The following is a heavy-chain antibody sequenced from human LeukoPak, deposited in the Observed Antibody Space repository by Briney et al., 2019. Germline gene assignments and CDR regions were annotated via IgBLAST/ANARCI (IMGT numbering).Heavy chain of an antibody. CDR1: GYTLTNYG. Sequence: ASVKVSCKASGYTLTNYGITWVRQAPGQGLEWMGWISPYKGDTEYAQKFQGRVTMKTDNSTGTAYMELRSLRSDDTATYYCARVIRSIVEVIPADWFDPWGQGTLVTVSS. D-gene: IGHD2-15*01. V-gene: IGHV1-18*04. J-gene: IGHJ5*02. CDR3: ARVIRSIVEVIPADWFDP. CDR2: ISPYKGDT.